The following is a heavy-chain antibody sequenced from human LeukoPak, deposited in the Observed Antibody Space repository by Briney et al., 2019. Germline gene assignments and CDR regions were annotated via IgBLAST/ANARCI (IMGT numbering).Heavy chain of an antibody. CDR3: ARQHYYGSGSYYYYYDGMDV. D-gene: IGHD3-10*01. J-gene: IGHJ6*02. Sequence: SETLSLTCTVSGGSISSYYWSWIRQPPGKGLEWIGYIYYSGSTNYNPSLKSRVTISVETSKNQFSLKLSSVTVADTAVYYCARQHYYGSGSYYYYYDGMDVWGQGTTVTVSS. V-gene: IGHV4-59*08. CDR1: GGSISSYY. CDR2: IYYSGST.